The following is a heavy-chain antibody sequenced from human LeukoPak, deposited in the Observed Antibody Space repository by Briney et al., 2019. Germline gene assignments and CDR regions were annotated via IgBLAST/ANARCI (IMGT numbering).Heavy chain of an antibody. CDR3: AGEGVVVVAATHY. CDR2: IYTSGST. Sequence: SETLSLTCTVSGGSISSYYWSWIRQPAGKGLEWIGRIYTSGSTNYNPSLKSRVTMSVDTSKNQFSLKLSSVTAADAAVYYCAGEGVVVVAATHYWGQGTLVTVSS. V-gene: IGHV4-4*07. D-gene: IGHD2-15*01. CDR1: GGSISSYY. J-gene: IGHJ4*02.